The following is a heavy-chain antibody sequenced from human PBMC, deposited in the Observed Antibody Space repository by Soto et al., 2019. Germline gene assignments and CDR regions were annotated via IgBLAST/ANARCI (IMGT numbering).Heavy chain of an antibody. V-gene: IGHV1-3*05. Sequence: QVQLVQSGAEEKKPGASVKVSCKASGYTFTSYAMHWVRQAPGQRLEWMGWINGGNGNTKNSQKFQGRVTITRDTSASTAYMELSSLRSEDTAVYYCARDYDTSGYPRYYFDYWGQGTLVTVSS. J-gene: IGHJ4*02. CDR2: INGGNGNT. CDR3: ARDYDTSGYPRYYFDY. D-gene: IGHD3-22*01. CDR1: GYTFTSYA.